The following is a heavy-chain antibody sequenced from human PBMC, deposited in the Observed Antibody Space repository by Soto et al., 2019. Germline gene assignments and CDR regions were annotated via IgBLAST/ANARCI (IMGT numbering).Heavy chain of an antibody. Sequence: GESLKISCKCSGYIFTSYWIGWVLQMPGKGLELMGIIYPSDSDTRYSPSFQGQVTISADKSISAAYLQWSSLKASDTAMYYCARPFDSSGWYDHWGQGTQVTVSS. CDR2: IYPSDSDT. V-gene: IGHV5-51*01. D-gene: IGHD6-19*01. CDR3: ARPFDSSGWYDH. J-gene: IGHJ5*02. CDR1: GYIFTSYW.